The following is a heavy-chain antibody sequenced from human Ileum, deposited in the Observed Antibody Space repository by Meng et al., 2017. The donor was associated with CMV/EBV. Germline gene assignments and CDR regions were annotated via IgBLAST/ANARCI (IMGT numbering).Heavy chain of an antibody. Sequence: QVQLQESGPKLVKPSEPLSLTCTVSGVSISNYYWTWIRQSAVKGLEFIGRVHFTGGIDYNPSLMSRVTMSVDTSRNQLSLNVKSVTAADTAVYYCARAAARGVPVDYWGQGILVTVSS. V-gene: IGHV4-4*07. CDR1: GVSISNYY. D-gene: IGHD3-10*01. CDR3: ARAAARGVPVDY. J-gene: IGHJ4*02. CDR2: VHFTGGI.